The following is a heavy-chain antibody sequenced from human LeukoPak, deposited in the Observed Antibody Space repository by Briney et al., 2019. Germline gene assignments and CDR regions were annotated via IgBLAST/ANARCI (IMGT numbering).Heavy chain of an antibody. Sequence: GGSLRLSCAASGFTFNTYAMSWVRQAPGKGLEWVSGISGTGDSTYYADSVKGRFTISRDDSKNTLYLQMKSLTAEDTAVYYCAKDASGSYWYYFDYWGRGTLVPVSS. D-gene: IGHD1-26*01. J-gene: IGHJ4*02. CDR1: GFTFNTYA. CDR3: AKDASGSYWYYFDY. CDR2: ISGTGDST. V-gene: IGHV3-23*01.